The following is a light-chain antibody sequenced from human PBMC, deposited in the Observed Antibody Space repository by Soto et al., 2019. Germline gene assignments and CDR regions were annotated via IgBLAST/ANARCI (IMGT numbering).Light chain of an antibody. CDR1: NIGRKR. CDR2: DDS. V-gene: IGLV3-21*02. CDR3: QVWDSSSDHVV. J-gene: IGLJ2*01. Sequence: SYELTQPPSVSVAPGQTARITCGGNNIGRKRVHWYQQKPGQAPVLVVYDDSDRPSGIPERFSGSNSGNTATLTIRRVEAGDEADYYCQVWDSSSDHVVFGGGTKLTFL.